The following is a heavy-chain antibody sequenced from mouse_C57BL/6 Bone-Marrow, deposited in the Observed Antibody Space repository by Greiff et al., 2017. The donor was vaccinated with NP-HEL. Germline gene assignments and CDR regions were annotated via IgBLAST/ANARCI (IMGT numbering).Heavy chain of an antibody. CDR3: ARRDSSGFTFAD. D-gene: IGHD3-2*02. CDR2: IDPSDSDT. J-gene: IGHJ3*01. V-gene: IGHV1-52*01. CDR1: GYTFTSYW. Sequence: VQLQQPGAELVRPGSSVKLSCKASGYTFTSYWMHWVKQRPIQGLEWIGNIDPSDSDTHYNQKFKDKATLTVDKSSSTAYMQLSSLTSEDSAVYYCARRDSSGFTFADWGQGTLVTVSA.